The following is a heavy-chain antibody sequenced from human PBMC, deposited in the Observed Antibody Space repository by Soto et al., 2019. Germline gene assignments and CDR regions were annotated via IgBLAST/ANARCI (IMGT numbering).Heavy chain of an antibody. D-gene: IGHD4-17*01. CDR1: GFTFSSYD. CDR3: ARAAYGDYPNYMDV. Sequence: GGSLRLSCAASGFTFSSYDMHWVRQATGKGLEWVSAIGTAGDTYYPGSVKGRFTISRENAKNSLYLQMNSLRAGDTAVYYCARAAYGDYPNYMDVWGKGTTVTVSS. V-gene: IGHV3-13*01. CDR2: IGTAGDT. J-gene: IGHJ6*03.